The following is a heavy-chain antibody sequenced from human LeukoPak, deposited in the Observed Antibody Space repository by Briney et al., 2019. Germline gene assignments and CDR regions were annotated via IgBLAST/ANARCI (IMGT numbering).Heavy chain of an antibody. CDR3: VRVTSYRKTYFFDS. V-gene: IGHV4-38-2*01. D-gene: IGHD2-2*01. CDR2: IYHSGST. J-gene: IGHJ4*02. CDR1: GYSISSGYY. Sequence: PSETLSLTCAVSGYSISSGYYWGWVRQPPGKGLEWIGNIYHSGSTYYNPSLKSRVTISVDTSKNHFSLRLSPMTAADPAVYYCVRVTSYRKTYFFDSWGQGTLVTVSS.